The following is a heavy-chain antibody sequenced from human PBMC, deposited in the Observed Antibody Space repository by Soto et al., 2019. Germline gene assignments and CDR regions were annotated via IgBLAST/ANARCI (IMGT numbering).Heavy chain of an antibody. CDR2: IWYDETNK. V-gene: IGHV3-33*01. CDR3: ARGPMTTVTTWGDWYFDL. CDR1: GFIFSSYG. J-gene: IGHJ2*01. D-gene: IGHD4-17*01. Sequence: QVQLVESGGGVVQPGRSLRLSCATSGFIFSSYGMHWVRQGPGKGLEWVAVIWYDETNKYYADSVNGRFTISRDDSKNTLYLQMNSLRAEDTAVYYCARGPMTTVTTWGDWYFDLWGRGTLVTVSS.